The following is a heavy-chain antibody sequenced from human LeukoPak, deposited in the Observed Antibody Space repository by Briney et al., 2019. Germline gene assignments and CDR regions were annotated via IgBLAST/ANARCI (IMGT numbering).Heavy chain of an antibody. J-gene: IGHJ4*02. CDR1: GGSFSGYY. CDR3: ARAPSRTYPPDY. D-gene: IGHD2-2*01. Sequence: PSETLSLTCAVYGGSFSGYYWSWIRQPQGKGLEWIGYIYYSGSTNYNPSLKSRVTISVDTSKNQFSLKLSSVTAADTAVYYCARAPSRTYPPDYWGQGTLVTVSS. V-gene: IGHV4-59*01. CDR2: IYYSGST.